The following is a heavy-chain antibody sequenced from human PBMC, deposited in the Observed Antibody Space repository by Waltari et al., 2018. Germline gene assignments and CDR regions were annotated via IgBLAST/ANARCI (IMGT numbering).Heavy chain of an antibody. J-gene: IGHJ4*02. D-gene: IGHD2-21*02. V-gene: IGHV4-61*01. CDR1: GGSVNRGPYY. CDR2: VHHSGTF. Sequence: QVQLQESGPGLVKPSETLSLTCSVSGGSVNRGPYYWGWIRQPPGKAMEWIGYVHHSGTFNPNPSLKSRATVLLDVTRNQFSLKVTSVTAADTALYFCVRDAGGDEDLGYFDYWGRGTLVTVSS. CDR3: VRDAGGDEDLGYFDY.